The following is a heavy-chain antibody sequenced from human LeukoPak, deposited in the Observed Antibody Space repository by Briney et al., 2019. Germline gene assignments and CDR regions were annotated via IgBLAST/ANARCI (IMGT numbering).Heavy chain of an antibody. CDR2: ISSSGSTI. V-gene: IGHV3-11*04. Sequence: PGGSLRLSCAASGFTFSDYYMSWIRQAPGKGLEWVSYISSSGSTIYYADSVKGRFTISRDNAKNSLYLQMNSLRAEDTAVYYCARDIWEEYWTNGCTDYWGQGTLVTVSS. CDR1: GFTFSDYY. D-gene: IGHD2-8*01. CDR3: ARDIWEEYWTNGCTDY. J-gene: IGHJ4*02.